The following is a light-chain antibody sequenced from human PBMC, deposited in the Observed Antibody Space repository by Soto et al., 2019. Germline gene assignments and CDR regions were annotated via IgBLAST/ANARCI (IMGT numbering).Light chain of an antibody. V-gene: IGKV3-11*01. Sequence: EIVLTQSPATMSLSPWERATLFCRSSQSVSSYLAGYQQKPGQAPRLLIYDASNRATGIPARFSSSGSGTDFTLTISSLEPQDFAVYYCQQRSNWPSITFGQGTRVEI. J-gene: IGKJ5*01. CDR2: DAS. CDR1: QSVSSY. CDR3: QQRSNWPSIT.